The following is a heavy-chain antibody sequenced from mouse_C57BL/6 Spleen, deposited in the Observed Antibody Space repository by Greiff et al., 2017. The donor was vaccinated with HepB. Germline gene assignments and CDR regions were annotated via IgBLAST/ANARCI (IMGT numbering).Heavy chain of an antibody. Sequence: EVQLVESEGGLVQPGSSMKLSCTASGFTFSDYYMAWVRQVPEKGLEWVANINYDGSSTNYLDPLKSRFIISSDNSKNILYLQMSRLKSEDTATYYCAREPDGYDGYFDVWGTGTTVTVSS. D-gene: IGHD2-2*01. CDR2: INYDGSST. V-gene: IGHV5-16*01. J-gene: IGHJ1*03. CDR3: AREPDGYDGYFDV. CDR1: GFTFSDYY.